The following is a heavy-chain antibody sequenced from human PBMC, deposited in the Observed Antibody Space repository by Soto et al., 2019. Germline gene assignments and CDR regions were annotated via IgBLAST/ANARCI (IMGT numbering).Heavy chain of an antibody. Sequence: QEQLVESGVGVVQPGRSLRLSCVASGFTFRNYCMHCVRQAPGKGLEWVAGIDYNERNKYYIDPVKGRFTISRDQSKNPLYLQMNSMRAEDTAVYYCESDFWPVPTCYDLWGQGVLVTVSS. D-gene: IGHD2-2*01. CDR2: IDYNERNK. J-gene: IGHJ4*02. V-gene: IGHV3-33*01. CDR1: GFTFRNYC. CDR3: ESDFWPVPTCYDL.